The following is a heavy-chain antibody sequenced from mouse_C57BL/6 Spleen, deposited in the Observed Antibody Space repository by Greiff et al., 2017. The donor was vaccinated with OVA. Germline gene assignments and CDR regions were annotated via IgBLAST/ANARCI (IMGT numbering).Heavy chain of an antibody. CDR3: AREGIYYGSSYAMDY. Sequence: VKLVESGAELVKPGASVKISCKASGYAFSSYWMNWVKQRTGKGLEWIGQIYPGDGDTNYNGKFKGKATLTADKSSSTAYMQLSSLTSEDSAVYFCAREGIYYGSSYAMDYWGQGTSVTVSS. J-gene: IGHJ4*01. D-gene: IGHD1-1*01. V-gene: IGHV1-80*01. CDR1: GYAFSSYW. CDR2: IYPGDGDT.